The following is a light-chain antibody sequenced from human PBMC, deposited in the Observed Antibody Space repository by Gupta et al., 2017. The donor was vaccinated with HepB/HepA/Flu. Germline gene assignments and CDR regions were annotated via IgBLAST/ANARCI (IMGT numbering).Light chain of an antibody. CDR2: DAS. CDR1: QSVSSY. V-gene: IGKV3-11*01. Sequence: EIVLTQSPATLSLSPGERATLSCRASQSVSSYLDWYQQKPGQAPRLLIYDASNRATGIPDRFSGSGYGTDFTLTSSSREPEDCAIYYWQQRSQWDTFGGGTKVEIK. CDR3: QQRSQWDT. J-gene: IGKJ4*01.